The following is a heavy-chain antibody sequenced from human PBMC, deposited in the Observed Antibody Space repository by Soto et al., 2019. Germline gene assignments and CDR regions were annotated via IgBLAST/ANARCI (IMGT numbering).Heavy chain of an antibody. CDR1: GGTFSSYA. CDR3: ASGYYYGSGSYAY. D-gene: IGHD3-10*01. CDR2: IIPFFGTT. J-gene: IGHJ4*02. V-gene: IGHV1-69*05. Sequence: SVKVSCKASGGTFSSYAISWVRQAPGQGLEWMGGIIPFFGTTNYAQKFQGRVTMTTDKSTSTAYMELRSLRSEDTAVYYCASGYYYGSGSYAYWGQGTLVTVSS.